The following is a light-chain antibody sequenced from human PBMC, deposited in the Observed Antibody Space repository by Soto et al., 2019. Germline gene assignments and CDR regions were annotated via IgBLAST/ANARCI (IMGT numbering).Light chain of an antibody. CDR2: KAS. J-gene: IGKJ1*01. CDR3: QHYNSYSEA. V-gene: IGKV1-5*03. CDR1: QTISSW. Sequence: DIPMTQSPSTLSGSVGDRVTITCRASQTISSWLAWYQQKPGKAPKLLIYKASTLKSGVPSMFSGSGSGTEFTLTISSLQPDDFATYYGQHYNSYSEAFGQGTKVELK.